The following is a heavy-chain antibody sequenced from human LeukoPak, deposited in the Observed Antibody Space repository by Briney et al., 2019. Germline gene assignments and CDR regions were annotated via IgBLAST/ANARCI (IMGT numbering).Heavy chain of an antibody. CDR2: INPNSGGT. CDR1: GYTFTGYY. Sequence: GASVKVSCKASGYTFTGYYMHWVRQAPGQGLEWMGWINPNSGGTNYAQKFQGRVTMTRDTSISTAYMELSRLRSDDTAVYYCARVRFKRGGGSPSSAAAYPYQLLPLGDWGQGTLVTVSS. CDR3: ARVRFKRGGGSPSSAAAYPYQLLPLGD. D-gene: IGHD2-2*01. J-gene: IGHJ4*02. V-gene: IGHV1-2*02.